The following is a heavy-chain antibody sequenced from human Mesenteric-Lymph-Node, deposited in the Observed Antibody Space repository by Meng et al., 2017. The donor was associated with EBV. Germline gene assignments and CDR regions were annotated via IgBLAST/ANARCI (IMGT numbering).Heavy chain of an antibody. CDR1: GYSFTSSY. CDR2: INPGGGST. Sequence: QVQLVHSGAEVKRPGASVKVSCKASGYSFTSSYMHWVRQAPGQGLEWMGIINPGGGSTDYAQKFQGRVTMTRDTSTSTVYMELSSLRSEDTAVYYCARERIAAAGTQYFDYWGHGTLVTVSS. J-gene: IGHJ4*01. V-gene: IGHV1-46*01. D-gene: IGHD6-13*01. CDR3: ARERIAAAGTQYFDY.